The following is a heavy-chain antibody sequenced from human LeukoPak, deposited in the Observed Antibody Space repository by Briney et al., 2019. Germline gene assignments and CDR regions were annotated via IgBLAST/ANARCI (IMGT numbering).Heavy chain of an antibody. V-gene: IGHV3-33*01. CDR1: GFIFNSYG. J-gene: IGHJ4*02. CDR2: TWYDGNKR. D-gene: IGHD3-10*01. Sequence: PGKSLRLSCAAPGFIFNSYGMHWVRQAPGKGLEWVAVTWYDGNKRYHAESVKGRFTISRDNSKNTLYLQMNSLRVEDTAVYYCARDRGHYNSGSILDYWGQGTQVTVSS. CDR3: ARDRGHYNSGSILDY.